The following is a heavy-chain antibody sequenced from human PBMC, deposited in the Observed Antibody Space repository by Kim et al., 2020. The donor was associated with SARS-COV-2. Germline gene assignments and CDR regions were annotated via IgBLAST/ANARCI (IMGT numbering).Heavy chain of an antibody. CDR2: IYYSGST. Sequence: SETLSLTCTVSGGSISSSSYYWGWIRQPPGKGLEWIGSIYYSGSTYYNPSLKSRVTISVDTSKNQFSLKLSSVTAADTAVYYCARDDRDTVVVTQNHDAFDIWGQGTMVTVSS. V-gene: IGHV4-39*07. CDR1: GGSISSSSYY. J-gene: IGHJ3*02. D-gene: IGHD3-22*01. CDR3: ARDDRDTVVVTQNHDAFDI.